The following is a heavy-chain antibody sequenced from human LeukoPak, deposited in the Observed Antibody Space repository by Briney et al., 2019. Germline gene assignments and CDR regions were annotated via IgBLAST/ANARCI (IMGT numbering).Heavy chain of an antibody. Sequence: GGSLRLSCTASGFTFSSYSMNWVRQAPGKGLEWVSSISTSSSYIYYADSLKGRFTISRDNAKNSLYLQMNSLRAEDTAVYYCARVTVGDSSGYYFLWYYYYYYMDVWGKGTTVTVSS. CDR3: ARVTVGDSSGYYFLWYYYYYYMDV. J-gene: IGHJ6*03. CDR2: ISTSSSYI. CDR1: GFTFSSYS. D-gene: IGHD3-22*01. V-gene: IGHV3-21*01.